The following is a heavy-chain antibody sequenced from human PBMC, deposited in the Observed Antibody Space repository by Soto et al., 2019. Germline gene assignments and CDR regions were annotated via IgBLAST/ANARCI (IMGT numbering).Heavy chain of an antibody. Sequence: QVQLQESGPGLVKPSETLSLTCTVSGDSMSSYYWSWIRQPPGKGLEWIGYIYYSGSTTYNHSLRSRVTMSVDTSKNQFSLRLSSVTAADTAVYYCARAKRNYQTFYHWGQGSQVTVSS. CDR3: ARAKRNYQTFYH. CDR2: IYYSGST. D-gene: IGHD1-7*01. CDR1: GDSMSSYY. J-gene: IGHJ4*02. V-gene: IGHV4-59*01.